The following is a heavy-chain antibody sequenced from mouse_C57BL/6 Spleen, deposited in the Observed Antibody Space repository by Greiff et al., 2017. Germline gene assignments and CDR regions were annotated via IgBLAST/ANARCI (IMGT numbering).Heavy chain of an antibody. D-gene: IGHD1-1*01. J-gene: IGHJ4*01. CDR3: ARREITTVVAGYYYAMDD. CDR2: IYPGSGST. CDR1: GYTFTSYW. Sequence: QVQLQQPGAELVKPGASVKMSCKASGYTFTSYWITWVKQRPGQGLEWIGDIYPGSGSTNYNEKFKSKATLTVDTSSSTAYMQLSSLTSEDSAVYYCARREITTVVAGYYYAMDDWGQGTSVTVSS. V-gene: IGHV1-55*01.